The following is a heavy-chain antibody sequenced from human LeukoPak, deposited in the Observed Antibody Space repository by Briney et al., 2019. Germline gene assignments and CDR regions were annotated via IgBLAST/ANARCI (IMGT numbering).Heavy chain of an antibody. J-gene: IGHJ4*02. Sequence: SETLSLTCTVSGGSFSSYYWSWIRQPPGKGLEWIGYISYSGSTNYNPSLKSRVTMSVDTSKNQFSLILSSVTAADTAVYYCVRGSTLRHYQYWGQGTLVTVSS. CDR3: VRGSTLRHYQY. V-gene: IGHV4-59*08. CDR2: ISYSGST. CDR1: GGSFSSYY. D-gene: IGHD3-16*01.